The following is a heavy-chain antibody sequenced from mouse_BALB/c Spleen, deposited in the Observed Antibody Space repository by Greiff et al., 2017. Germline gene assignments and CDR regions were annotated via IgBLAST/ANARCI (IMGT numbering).Heavy chain of an antibody. CDR3: ARGGLRGFAY. CDR1: GFTFSSFG. D-gene: IGHD2-4*01. V-gene: IGHV5-17*02. Sequence: EVKLMESGGGLVQPGGSRKLSCAASGFTFSSFGMHWVRQAPEKGLEGVAYISSGSSTIYYADTVKGRFTISRDNPKNTLFLQMTSLRSEDTAMYYCARGGLRGFAYWGQGTLVTVSA. J-gene: IGHJ3*01. CDR2: ISSGSSTI.